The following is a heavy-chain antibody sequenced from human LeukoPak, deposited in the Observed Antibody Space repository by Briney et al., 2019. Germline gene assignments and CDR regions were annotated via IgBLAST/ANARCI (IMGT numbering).Heavy chain of an antibody. J-gene: IGHJ5*02. Sequence: PWGSLRLSCAASGFTFSSYAMSWVRQAPGKGLEWVSAISGSGGSTYYADSVKGRFTISRDNSKNTLYLQMNSLRAEDTAVYYCAKGPCSSTSCSNWFDPWGQGTLVTVSS. CDR2: ISGSGGST. V-gene: IGHV3-23*01. CDR3: AKGPCSSTSCSNWFDP. CDR1: GFTFSSYA. D-gene: IGHD2-2*01.